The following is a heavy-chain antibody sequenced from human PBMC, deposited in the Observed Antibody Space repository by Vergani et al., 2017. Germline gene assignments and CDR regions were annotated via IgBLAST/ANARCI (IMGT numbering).Heavy chain of an antibody. D-gene: IGHD1-26*01. CDR2: MNPNSGNT. J-gene: IGHJ3*02. CDR1: GYTFTSYD. CDR3: ARDRLEWELLRAFDI. V-gene: IGHV1-8*01. Sequence: QVQLVQSGAEVKKPGASVKVSCKASGYTFTSYDINWVRQATGQGLEWMGWMNPNSGNTGYAQKFQGRVTMTTDTSTSTAYMELSSLRSEDTAVYYCARDRLEWELLRAFDIWGQGTMVTVSS.